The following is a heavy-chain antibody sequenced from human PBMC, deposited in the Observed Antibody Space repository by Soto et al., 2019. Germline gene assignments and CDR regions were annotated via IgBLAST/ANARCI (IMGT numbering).Heavy chain of an antibody. Sequence: SETLSLTCTVSGGSIGSYYWTWIRQPPGKGLEWIGYRNHRGSANYNPFLKSRLAISIDASKNQFSLNLTSVTTADTAVYYCARSGGSSIDYWGQGTLVTVSS. J-gene: IGHJ4*02. CDR2: RNHRGSA. CDR3: ARSGGSSIDY. CDR1: GGSIGSYY. D-gene: IGHD6-6*01. V-gene: IGHV4-59*01.